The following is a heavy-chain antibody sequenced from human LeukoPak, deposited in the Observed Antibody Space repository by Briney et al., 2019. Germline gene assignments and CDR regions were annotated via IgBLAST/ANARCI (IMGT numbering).Heavy chain of an antibody. Sequence: SETLSLTCTVSGGSVSSGSYYWSWIRQPPRKGLEWIGYIYYSGSTNYNPSLKSRVTISVDTSKNQFSLKLSSVTAADTAVYYCARCSTYYYDSSLVWFDPWGQGTLVTVSS. CDR2: IYYSGST. CDR3: ARCSTYYYDSSLVWFDP. J-gene: IGHJ5*02. CDR1: GGSVSSGSYY. D-gene: IGHD3-22*01. V-gene: IGHV4-61*01.